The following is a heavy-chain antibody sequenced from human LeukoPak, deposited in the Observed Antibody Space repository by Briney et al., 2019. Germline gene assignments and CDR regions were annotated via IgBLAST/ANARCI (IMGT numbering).Heavy chain of an antibody. CDR3: ARATYSGYEGVNWFDP. Sequence: SETLSLTCTVSGGSISSYYWSWIRQPPGKGLEWIGRIYTSGSTNYNPSLKSRVTMSVDTSKNQFSLKLSSVTAADTAVYYCARATYSGYEGVNWFDPGGQGTLVTVSS. CDR2: IYTSGST. D-gene: IGHD5-12*01. J-gene: IGHJ5*02. CDR1: GGSISSYY. V-gene: IGHV4-4*07.